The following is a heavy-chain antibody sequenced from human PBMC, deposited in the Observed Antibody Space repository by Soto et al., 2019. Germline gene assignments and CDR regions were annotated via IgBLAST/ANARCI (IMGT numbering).Heavy chain of an antibody. CDR3: ARARGTTVHPSAFFSRRGGYQYYGMVV. CDR2: VNRSGST. D-gene: IGHD4-17*01. Sequence: SETLSLTCAVYGGSLSDYYWSWIRQPPGKGLEWIGEVNRSGSTNYNPSLKSRVTMSADPSKNQFSLNLSSVTAADTDVYHCARARGTTVHPSAFFSRRGGYQYYGMVVWGLGTTDTVSS. CDR1: GGSLSDYY. J-gene: IGHJ6*02. V-gene: IGHV4-34*01.